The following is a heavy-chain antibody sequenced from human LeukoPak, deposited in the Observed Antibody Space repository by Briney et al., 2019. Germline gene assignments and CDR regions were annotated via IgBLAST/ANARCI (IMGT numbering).Heavy chain of an antibody. CDR3: AGRLVVVPADP. J-gene: IGHJ5*02. D-gene: IGHD2-2*01. CDR1: GLTFSSYA. V-gene: IGHV3-23*01. Sequence: GGSLRLSCAASGLTFSSYAMGWVRQAPGKGLEWVSAISGSGGSTYYADSVKGRFTISRDNSKNTLYLQMNSLRAEDTAVYYCAGRLVVVPADPWGQGTLVTVSS. CDR2: ISGSGGST.